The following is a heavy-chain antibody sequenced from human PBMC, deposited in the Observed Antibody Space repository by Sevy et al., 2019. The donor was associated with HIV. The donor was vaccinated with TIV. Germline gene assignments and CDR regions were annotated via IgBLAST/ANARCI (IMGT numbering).Heavy chain of an antibody. Sequence: ASVKVSYKASGYTFTSYAMHWVRQAPGQRLEWMGWINAGNGNTKYSQKFQGRVTITRDTSASTAYMELSSLRSEDTAVYYCARVNQEARAFDIWGQGTMVTVSS. D-gene: IGHD2-2*01. J-gene: IGHJ3*02. CDR3: ARVNQEARAFDI. CDR2: INAGNGNT. V-gene: IGHV1-3*01. CDR1: GYTFTSYA.